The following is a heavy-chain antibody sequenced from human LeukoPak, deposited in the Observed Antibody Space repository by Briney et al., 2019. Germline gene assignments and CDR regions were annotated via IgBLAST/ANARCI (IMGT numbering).Heavy chain of an antibody. Sequence: PGGSLRLSCAASGFTFSSYSMNWVRQAPGKGLEWVSSISSSSSYIYYADSVKGRFTISRDNAKNSLYLQMNSLRAEDTAVYYCARVHFWSGSHMDVWGKGTTVTVSS. V-gene: IGHV3-21*01. J-gene: IGHJ6*04. CDR2: ISSSSSYI. D-gene: IGHD3-3*02. CDR3: ARVHFWSGSHMDV. CDR1: GFTFSSYS.